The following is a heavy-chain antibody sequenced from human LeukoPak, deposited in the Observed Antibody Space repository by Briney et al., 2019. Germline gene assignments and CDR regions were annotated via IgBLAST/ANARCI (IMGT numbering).Heavy chain of an antibody. J-gene: IGHJ4*02. D-gene: IGHD3-22*01. V-gene: IGHV4-39*07. CDR1: GGSISSSSYY. Sequence: SETLSLTCTVSGGSISSSSYYWGWIRQPPGKGLEWIGSIYYSGSTYYNPSLKSRVTISVDTSKNQFSLKLSSVTAADTAVYYCARDLAGVYYESSGYYFDYWGQGTLVTVSS. CDR2: IYYSGST. CDR3: ARDLAGVYYESSGYYFDY.